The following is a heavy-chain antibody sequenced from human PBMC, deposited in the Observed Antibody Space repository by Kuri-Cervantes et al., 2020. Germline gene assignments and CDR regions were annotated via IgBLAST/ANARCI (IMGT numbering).Heavy chain of an antibody. Sequence: GGSLRLSCEASGFTFSNAWMSWVRQAPGKGLEWVGRIKSKTDGGTTDYAAPVKGRFTISRDDSKNTLYLQMNSLKTEDTAVYYCTFRHYDFWSGRDYWGQGTLVTVSS. CDR1: GFTFSNAW. CDR3: TFRHYDFWSGRDY. J-gene: IGHJ4*02. CDR2: IKSKTDGGTT. D-gene: IGHD3-3*01. V-gene: IGHV3-15*01.